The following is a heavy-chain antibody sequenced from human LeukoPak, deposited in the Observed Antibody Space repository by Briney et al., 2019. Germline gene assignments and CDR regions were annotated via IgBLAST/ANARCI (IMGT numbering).Heavy chain of an antibody. V-gene: IGHV4-34*01. CDR1: GGSFSGYY. J-gene: IGHJ4*02. D-gene: IGHD3-22*01. Sequence: PSETLSLTCAVYGGSFSGYYWSWIRQPPGKGLEWIGEINHSGSTNYTPSLKRRVTISVDTSKNKFSLKLSSVTAAHTAVYYCARAPWVVITYFDYWGQGTLVTVSS. CDR2: INHSGST. CDR3: ARAPWVVITYFDY.